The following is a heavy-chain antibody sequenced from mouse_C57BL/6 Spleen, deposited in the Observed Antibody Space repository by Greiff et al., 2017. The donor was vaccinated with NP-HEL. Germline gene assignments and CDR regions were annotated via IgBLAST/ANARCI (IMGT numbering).Heavy chain of an antibody. CDR2: IDPNSGGT. V-gene: IGHV1-72*01. CDR1: GYTFTSYW. Sequence: QQSCKASGYTFTSYWMHWVKQRPGRGLEWIGRIDPNSGGTKYNEKFKSKATLTVDKPSSTAYMQRSRRTSEDAAGDYCARGSYYFDYGGQGTTLTVSS. CDR3: ARGSYYFDY. D-gene: IGHD3-1*01. J-gene: IGHJ2*01.